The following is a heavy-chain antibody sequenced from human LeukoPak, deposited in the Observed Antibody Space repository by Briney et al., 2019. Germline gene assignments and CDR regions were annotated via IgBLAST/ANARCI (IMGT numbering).Heavy chain of an antibody. Sequence: ASVKVSCKASGYTFTSYYMHWARQAPGQGLEWMGIINPSGGSTSYAQKFQGRVTMTRDTSTSTVYMELSSLRSEDTAVYYCTMVRGVRSVWFDPWGQGTLVTVSS. CDR1: GYTFTSYY. CDR3: TMVRGVRSVWFDP. V-gene: IGHV1-46*03. D-gene: IGHD3-10*01. CDR2: INPSGGST. J-gene: IGHJ5*02.